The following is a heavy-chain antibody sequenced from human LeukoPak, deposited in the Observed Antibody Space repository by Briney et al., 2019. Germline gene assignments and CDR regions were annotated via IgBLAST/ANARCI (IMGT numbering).Heavy chain of an antibody. D-gene: IGHD5-18*01. Sequence: GASVKVSCKASGYTFTSYGISWVRQAPGQGLEWMGWINPNSGGTNYAQKFQGRVTMTRDTSISTVYMELSRLRSDDTAVYYCARASEIQLWPSYVDYWGQGTLVTVSS. CDR3: ARASEIQLWPSYVDY. J-gene: IGHJ4*02. CDR2: INPNSGGT. V-gene: IGHV1-2*02. CDR1: GYTFTSYG.